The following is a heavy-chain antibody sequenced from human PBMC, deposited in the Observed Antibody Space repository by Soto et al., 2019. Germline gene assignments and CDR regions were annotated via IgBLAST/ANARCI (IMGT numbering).Heavy chain of an antibody. V-gene: IGHV2-5*02. Sequence: QITLKESGPTLVKPTQTLTLTCTFSGFSLSTSGVGVGWLRQPPGKALEWLALIYWDDDKRYSPSLKSRLTITKDTSKNLVVLTMTNMDPVDTATYYCAHTPGGIAVAGGFAYWGQGTLVTVSS. CDR3: AHTPGGIAVAGGFAY. CDR2: IYWDDDK. CDR1: GFSLSTSGVG. J-gene: IGHJ4*02. D-gene: IGHD6-19*01.